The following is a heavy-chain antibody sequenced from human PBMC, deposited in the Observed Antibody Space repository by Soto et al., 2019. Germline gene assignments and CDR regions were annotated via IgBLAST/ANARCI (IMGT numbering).Heavy chain of an antibody. CDR3: ARDIQAGLTNDAFDI. D-gene: IGHD2-2*01. V-gene: IGHV3-33*01. J-gene: IGHJ3*02. CDR1: GFTFSSYG. Sequence: GGSLRLSCAASGFTFSSYGMHWVRQAPGKGLEWVAVIWYDGSNKYYADSVKGRFTISRDNSKNTLYLQMNSLRAEDTAVYYCARDIQAGLTNDAFDIWGQGTMVTVSS. CDR2: IWYDGSNK.